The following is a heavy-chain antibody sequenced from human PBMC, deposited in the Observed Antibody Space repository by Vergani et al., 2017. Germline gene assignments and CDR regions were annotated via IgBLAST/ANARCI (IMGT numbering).Heavy chain of an antibody. Sequence: QVQLQQWGAGLLKPSETLSLTCAVYGGSFSGYYWSWIRQPPGKGLEWIGEINHSGSTNYNPSLKSRVTISVDTSKNQFSLKLNSVTVADTAVYYCARSRPYGTSGSCPAIWGQGTLVTVSS. J-gene: IGHJ4*02. CDR2: INHSGST. CDR1: GGSFSGYY. CDR3: ARSRPYGTSGSCPAI. D-gene: IGHD2-15*01. V-gene: IGHV4-34*01.